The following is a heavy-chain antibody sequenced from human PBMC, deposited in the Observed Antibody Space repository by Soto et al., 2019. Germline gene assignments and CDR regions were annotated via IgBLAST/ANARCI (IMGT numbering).Heavy chain of an antibody. D-gene: IGHD6-19*01. J-gene: IGHJ6*02. Sequence: LSLTCTVSGGSISSYYWSWIRQPPGKGLEWIGYIYYSGSTNYNPSLKSRVTISVYTSKNQFSLKLSSVTAADTAVYYCARGGSSGWPYYYYGMDVWGQGTTVTVSS. CDR2: IYYSGST. CDR1: GGSISSYY. V-gene: IGHV4-59*01. CDR3: ARGGSSGWPYYYYGMDV.